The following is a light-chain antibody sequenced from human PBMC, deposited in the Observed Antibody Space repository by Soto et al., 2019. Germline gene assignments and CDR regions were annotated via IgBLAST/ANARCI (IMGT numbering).Light chain of an antibody. J-gene: IGLJ1*01. CDR2: EVS. Sequence: QSALTQPASLSGSPGQSITISCTGTSSDIGAYDYVSWYQHHPGKAPKLMIYEVSNRPSGVSNRFSGSKSGNTASLTISGLQAEDEADYFCSSYTSSQAYVFGTETKLTVL. V-gene: IGLV2-14*01. CDR1: SSDIGAYDY. CDR3: SSYTSSQAYV.